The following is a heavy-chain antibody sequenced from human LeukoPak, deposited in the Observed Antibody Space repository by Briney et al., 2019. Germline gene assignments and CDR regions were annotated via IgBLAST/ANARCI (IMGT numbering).Heavy chain of an antibody. CDR3: ASSGWSRGPFDY. CDR2: ISGGGGST. J-gene: IGHJ4*02. V-gene: IGHV3-23*01. Sequence: PGGSPRLSCAASGFTFSNYAMTWVRQAPGKGLEWVSTISGGGGSTYYADSVKGRFTISRDNSKNTLYLQMNSLRAEDTAVYYCASSGWSRGPFDYWGQGTLVTVSS. CDR1: GFTFSNYA. D-gene: IGHD6-19*01.